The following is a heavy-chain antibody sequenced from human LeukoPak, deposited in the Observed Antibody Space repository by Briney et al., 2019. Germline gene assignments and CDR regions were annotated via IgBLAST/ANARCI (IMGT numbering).Heavy chain of an antibody. Sequence: SETLSLTCTVSGGSISSSYWSWIRQPAGRGLEWIGRIYTSESANYNPSLKSRVTMSVDRSKNQFSLKLNSVTAADTAVYYCARDYGDPNWFDPWGQGTLVTVSS. CDR2: IYTSESA. D-gene: IGHD4-17*01. CDR1: GGSISSSY. J-gene: IGHJ5*02. CDR3: ARDYGDPNWFDP. V-gene: IGHV4-4*07.